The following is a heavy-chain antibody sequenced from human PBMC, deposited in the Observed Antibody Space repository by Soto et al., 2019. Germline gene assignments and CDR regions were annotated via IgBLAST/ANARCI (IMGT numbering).Heavy chain of an antibody. CDR3: AGSEGIAAAGRREGRRNWFDP. Sequence: QVQLVQSGAEVKKPGSSVKVSCKASGGTFSSYTISWVRQAPGQGLEWMGRIIPILGIANYAQKFQGRVTITADKSTSTAYMELSSLRSEDTAVYYCAGSEGIAAAGRREGRRNWFDPWGQGTLVTVSS. CDR1: GGTFSSYT. CDR2: IIPILGIA. J-gene: IGHJ5*02. V-gene: IGHV1-69*02. D-gene: IGHD6-13*01.